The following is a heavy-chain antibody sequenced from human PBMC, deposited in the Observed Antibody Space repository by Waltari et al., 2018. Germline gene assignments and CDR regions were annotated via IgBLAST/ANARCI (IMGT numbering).Heavy chain of an antibody. D-gene: IGHD3-16*01. CDR1: GFTFSSYA. CDR2: ISGSGGST. V-gene: IGHV3-23*01. CDR3: GTIGEVTVVTHDAFDI. J-gene: IGHJ3*02. Sequence: EVQLLESGGGLVQPGGSLRLSCAASGFTFSSYAMSWVRQAPGKGLEWVSAISGSGGSTYYADSVKGRFTISRDNSKNTLYLQMNSLRAEDTAVYYCGTIGEVTVVTHDAFDIWGQGTMVTVSS.